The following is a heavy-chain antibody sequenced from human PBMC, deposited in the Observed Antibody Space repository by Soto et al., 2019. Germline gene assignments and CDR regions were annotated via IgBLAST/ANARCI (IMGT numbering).Heavy chain of an antibody. V-gene: IGHV3-33*01. Sequence: GGSLRLSCVASGFTLSNYGMHWVRQAPGKGLEWIALIWYEGTTKYSTDSMKGRFSISRDQSKSTLYLQVNSLRAEDTATYYWARDVGSSGSSRWFDTWGQGTLVTVSS. D-gene: IGHD3-10*01. J-gene: IGHJ5*02. CDR3: ARDVGSSGSSRWFDT. CDR1: GFTLSNYG. CDR2: IWYEGTTK.